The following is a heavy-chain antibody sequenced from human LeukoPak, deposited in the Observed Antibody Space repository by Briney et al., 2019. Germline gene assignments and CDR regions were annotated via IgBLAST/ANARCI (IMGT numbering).Heavy chain of an antibody. J-gene: IGHJ4*02. CDR1: GYSFPNFW. Sequence: GESLKISCKASGYSFPNFWIGWVRQMPGKGLEWMGIIYPGDSDTRYSPSFQGQVTISADKSINTAYLQWSSLKASDTAIYYCARRGEAMDPFDYWGQGTLVTVSS. CDR3: ARRGEAMDPFDY. CDR2: IYPGDSDT. D-gene: IGHD5-18*01. V-gene: IGHV5-51*01.